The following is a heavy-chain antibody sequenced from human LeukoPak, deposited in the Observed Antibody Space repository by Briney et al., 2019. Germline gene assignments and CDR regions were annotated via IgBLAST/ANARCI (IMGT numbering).Heavy chain of an antibody. CDR1: GFTVSSNF. CDR3: ALGLVTDY. D-gene: IGHD3-9*01. CDR2: IYSGGST. Sequence: GGSLRLSCAASGFTVSSNFMSWVRQAPGKGLEWVSVIYSGGSTYYADSVKGRFTISRDNSKDALYLQMNSLRVEDTAVYYCALGLVTDYWGQGTLVTVSS. J-gene: IGHJ4*02. V-gene: IGHV3-66*01.